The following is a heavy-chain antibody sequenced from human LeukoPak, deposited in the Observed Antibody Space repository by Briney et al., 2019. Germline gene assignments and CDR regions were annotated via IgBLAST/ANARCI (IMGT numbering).Heavy chain of an antibody. CDR1: GGSISSGDYY. D-gene: IGHD1-26*01. V-gene: IGHV4-30-4*01. J-gene: IGHJ4*02. Sequence: PSETLSLTCTVSGGSISSGDYYWRWIRQPPGKGLECFGYIYYSGSTYYNPSLKSRVTISVDTSKNQFSLKLSSVTAADTAVYYCARGGSGSYYVGPFDYWGQGTLVTVSS. CDR2: IYYSGST. CDR3: ARGGSGSYYVGPFDY.